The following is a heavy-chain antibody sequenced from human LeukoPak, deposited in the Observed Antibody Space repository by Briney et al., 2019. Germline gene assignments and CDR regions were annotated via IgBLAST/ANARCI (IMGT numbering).Heavy chain of an antibody. CDR3: GKHDSASDY. Sequence: GGSLRLSCVASGFIFSSYGMHWVRDAPGKGLEWVAFTRSDGSDKYYTGSVKGRFTISGDNSKNTLYLQMNSLRAEDTAVYYCGKHDSASDYWGQGTVVTVSS. CDR2: TRSDGSDK. V-gene: IGHV3-30*02. CDR1: GFIFSSYG. D-gene: IGHD1-26*01. J-gene: IGHJ4*02.